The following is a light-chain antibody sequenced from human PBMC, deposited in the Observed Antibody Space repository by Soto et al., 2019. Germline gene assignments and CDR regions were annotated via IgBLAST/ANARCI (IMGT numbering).Light chain of an antibody. CDR1: QSVSSN. V-gene: IGKV3-15*01. Sequence: EIVLTQSPATLSLSPGERATLSCRASQSVSSNLAWYHHRPAQPPRLLINRASTRATGIPGRFSGSGSGAEVTLTISSLRTEDIAVCVCHQYNQWPPETWTFGPGTKVEIK. CDR2: RAS. CDR3: HQYNQWPPETWT. J-gene: IGKJ1*01.